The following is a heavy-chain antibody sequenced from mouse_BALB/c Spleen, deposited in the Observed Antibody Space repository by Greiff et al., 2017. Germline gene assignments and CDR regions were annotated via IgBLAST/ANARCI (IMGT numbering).Heavy chain of an antibody. D-gene: IGHD1-1*01. V-gene: IGHV5-12-2*01. CDR1: GFTFSSYT. J-gene: IGHJ3*01. CDR2: ISNGGGST. CDR3: ARDYGSSYPAWFAY. Sequence: EVQVVESGGGLVQPGGSLKLSCAASGFTFSSYTMSWVRQTPEKRLEWVAYISNGGGSTYYPDTVKGRFTISRDNAKNTLYLQMSSLKSEDTAMYYCARDYGSSYPAWFAYWGQGTLVTVSA.